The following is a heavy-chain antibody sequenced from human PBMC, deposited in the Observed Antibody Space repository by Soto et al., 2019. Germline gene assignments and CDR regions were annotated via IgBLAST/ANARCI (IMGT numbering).Heavy chain of an antibody. CDR1: GGSIKNYF. J-gene: IGHJ4*02. CDR2: VYSTGST. Sequence: PSETLSLTCTVSGGSIKNYFWSWIRQSPGKGLEWMGYVYSTGSTHYNPSLKSRLTMSVDTSKSHFSLRLTSVTTADTATYYCARAYSFGVSISSLVLWCQGIRVTVS. V-gene: IGHV4-59*01. D-gene: IGHD5-18*01. CDR3: ARAYSFGVSISSLVL.